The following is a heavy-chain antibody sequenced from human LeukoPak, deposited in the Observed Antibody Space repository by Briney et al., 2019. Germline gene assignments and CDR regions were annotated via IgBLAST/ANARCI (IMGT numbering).Heavy chain of an antibody. CDR3: ASIMITFGGVIVSTPY. J-gene: IGHJ4*02. V-gene: IGHV4-34*01. CDR2: INHSGST. Sequence: SETLSLTCAVYGGSFSGYYWGWIRQPPGKGLEWTGEINHSGSTNYNPSLKSRVTISVDTSKNQFSLKLSSVTAADTAVYYCASIMITFGGVIVSTPYWGQGTLVTVSS. D-gene: IGHD3-16*02. CDR1: GGSFSGYY.